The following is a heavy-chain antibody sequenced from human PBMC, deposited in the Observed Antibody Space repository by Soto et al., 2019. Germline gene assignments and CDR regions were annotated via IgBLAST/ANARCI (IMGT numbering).Heavy chain of an antibody. D-gene: IGHD4-17*01. CDR3: AKPASMTIRDGFDH. V-gene: IGHV3-23*01. J-gene: IGHJ4*02. CDR1: GFTFSSYA. Sequence: VQVLESGGGLVQPGGSLRLSCAASGFTFSSYAMSWVRQAPGQGLEWVSAISGSGSNPYYAGSVKGRFTISRDNSKNTLYLQMNSLRAEDTALYYCAKPASMTIRDGFDHWGQGTLVTVSS. CDR2: ISGSGSNP.